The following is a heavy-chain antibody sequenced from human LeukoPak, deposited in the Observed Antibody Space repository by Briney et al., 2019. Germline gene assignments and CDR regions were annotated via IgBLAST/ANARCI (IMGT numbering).Heavy chain of an antibody. CDR1: GASFINSH. CDR2: LSYTGKT. J-gene: IGHJ4*02. Sequence: SETLSLTCAASGASFINSHWNWIRQLPGKGLEWIGCLSYTGKTDYNPSLTSRVTISLDTSKNQVSLKLRSVTAADTAVYYCLEGYFEPFDHWGQGTLVTVSS. CDR3: LEGYFEPFDH. D-gene: IGHD2/OR15-2a*01. V-gene: IGHV4-59*01.